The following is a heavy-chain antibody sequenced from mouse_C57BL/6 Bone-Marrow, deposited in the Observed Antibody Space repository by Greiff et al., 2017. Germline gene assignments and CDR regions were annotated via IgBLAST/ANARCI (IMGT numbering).Heavy chain of an antibody. D-gene: IGHD6-5*01. CDR2: IDPSDSYT. CDR1: GYTFTSYW. J-gene: IGHJ3*01. CDR3: ARALSAWFAY. Sequence: QVQLQQPGAELVMPGASVKLSCKASGYTFTSYWMHWVKQRPGQGLEWIGEIDPSDSYTNYNQKFKGKSTLTVDKSSSTAYMQLSSLTSEDSAVYYGARALSAWFAYGGQGTLVTVSA. V-gene: IGHV1-69*01.